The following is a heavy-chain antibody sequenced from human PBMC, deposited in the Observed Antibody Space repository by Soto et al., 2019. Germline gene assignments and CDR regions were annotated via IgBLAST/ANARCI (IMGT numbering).Heavy chain of an antibody. CDR2: ISGSGGVT. Sequence: EVELLESGGGLVQPGGSLRLSCVASGFTFKNYDMRWIRQAPGKGLEWVSGISGSGGVTYYADSVKGRFTISRDNSKNTRYLQMNSLRAEDPAIYYCAKNRQFRSYYESAGHYDNWGQGTLVTVSS. D-gene: IGHD3-10*01. V-gene: IGHV3-23*01. J-gene: IGHJ4*02. CDR3: AKNRQFRSYYESAGHYDN. CDR1: GFTFKNYD.